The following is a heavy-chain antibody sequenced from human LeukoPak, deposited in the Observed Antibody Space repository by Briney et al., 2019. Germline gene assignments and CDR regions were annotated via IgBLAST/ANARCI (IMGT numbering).Heavy chain of an antibody. Sequence: GGSLRLSCAASGFTVSSNYMSWVRQAPGKGLEWVSVIYSGGSTYYADSVKGRFTISRDNSKNTLYLQMNSLRAEDTAVYYCVRGRWLQSYHFDYWGQGTLVTVSS. V-gene: IGHV3-53*01. J-gene: IGHJ4*02. CDR2: IYSGGST. D-gene: IGHD5-24*01. CDR3: VRGRWLQSYHFDY. CDR1: GFTVSSNY.